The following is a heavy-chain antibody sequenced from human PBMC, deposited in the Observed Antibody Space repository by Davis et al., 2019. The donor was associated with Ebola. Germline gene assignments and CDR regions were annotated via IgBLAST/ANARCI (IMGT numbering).Heavy chain of an antibody. J-gene: IGHJ4*02. Sequence: GSLRLSCSVPGVSIKNNYFSWIRQSPGKGLEWIGYIYSSGITNYNPSLKSRVTISIDTSESQLSLKVSSVTAADTAVYYCAREDASSTSADYWGQGILVTVSS. CDR1: GVSIKNNY. D-gene: IGHD2-15*01. V-gene: IGHV4-59*01. CDR3: AREDASSTSADY. CDR2: IYSSGIT.